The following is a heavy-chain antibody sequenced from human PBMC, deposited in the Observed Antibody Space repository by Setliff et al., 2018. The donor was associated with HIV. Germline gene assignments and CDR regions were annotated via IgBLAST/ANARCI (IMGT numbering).Heavy chain of an antibody. CDR1: GGTFSSYG. J-gene: IGHJ3*01. V-gene: IGHV1-69*05. CDR3: AGPRGDEAFDV. Sequence: SVKVSCKASGGTFSSYGITWVRQAPGQGLEWMGGSTPILDTTNYAQKFQGRVTITTDESTNTVYMELSSLRFDDTAVYYCAGPRGDEAFDVWGQGTMVTVSS. CDR2: STPILDTT. D-gene: IGHD3-10*01.